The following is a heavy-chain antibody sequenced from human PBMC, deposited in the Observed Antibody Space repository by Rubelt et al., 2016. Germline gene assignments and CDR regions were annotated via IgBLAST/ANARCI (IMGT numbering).Heavy chain of an antibody. Sequence: QVQLQESGPGLVKPSETLSLTCTVSGGSISSYYWSWIRQPAGKGLEWIGRIYTSGSTNYNPSLKRLGTMSVDTSKNQFSLKLSYVTAADTAVYYCARGVVVPANYYYGMDVWGQGTTVTVSS. CDR3: ARGVVVPANYYYGMDV. V-gene: IGHV4-4*07. D-gene: IGHD2-2*01. J-gene: IGHJ6*02. CDR1: GGSISSYY. CDR2: IYTSGST.